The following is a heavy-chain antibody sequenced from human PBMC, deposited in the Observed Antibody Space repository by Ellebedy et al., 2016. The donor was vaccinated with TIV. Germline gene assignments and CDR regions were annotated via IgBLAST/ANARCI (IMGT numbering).Heavy chain of an antibody. Sequence: MPSETLSLTCTASGGSISSYYWSWIRQPPGKGLEWIGYIYYSGSTNYNPSLKSRVTISVDTSKNQFSLKLSSVTAADTAVYYCARYQEKRAVFHYWGQGTLVTVSS. CDR1: GGSISSYY. J-gene: IGHJ4*02. D-gene: IGHD2-2*01. V-gene: IGHV4-59*01. CDR3: ARYQEKRAVFHY. CDR2: IYYSGST.